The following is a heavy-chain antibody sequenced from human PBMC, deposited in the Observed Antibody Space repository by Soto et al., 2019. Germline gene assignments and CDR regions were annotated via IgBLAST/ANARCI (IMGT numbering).Heavy chain of an antibody. J-gene: IGHJ4*02. V-gene: IGHV4-39*07. CDR2: IYYSGST. Sequence: LPETLSLTCTVSGGSISSSSYYWGWIRQPPGKGLEWIGSIYYSGSTYYNPSLKSRVTISVDTSKNQFSLKLSSVTAADTAVYYCARVPDYWGQGTLVTVSS. CDR1: GGSISSSSYY. CDR3: ARVPDY.